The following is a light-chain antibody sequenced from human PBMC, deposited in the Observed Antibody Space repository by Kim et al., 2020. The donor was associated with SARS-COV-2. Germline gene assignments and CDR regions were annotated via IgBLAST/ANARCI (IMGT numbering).Light chain of an antibody. J-gene: IGLJ3*02. V-gene: IGLV3-21*04. CDR3: QVWDSSGDREV. Sequence: SYELTQPPSVSVAPGKTARITCGGDNIGSKSVHWYLQKPGQAPVLVIYYDSDRPSGIPERFSGSNSGNTATLTISRVEAADEADYYCQVWDSSGDREVFGGGTKVTVL. CDR1: NIGSKS. CDR2: YDS.